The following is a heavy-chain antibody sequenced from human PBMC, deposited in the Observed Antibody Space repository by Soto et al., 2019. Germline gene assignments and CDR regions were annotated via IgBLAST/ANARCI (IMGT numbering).Heavy chain of an antibody. CDR1: GGSIISGGYY. CDR2: IYYSGST. J-gene: IGHJ5*02. CDR3: ARGELRFWFDP. D-gene: IGHD1-26*01. V-gene: IGHV4-31*03. Sequence: SETLSLTCTVSGGSIISGGYYWSWIRQHPGKGLKWIGYIYYSGSTYYNPSLKSRVTISVDTSKNQFSLKLSSVTAADTAVYYCARGELRFWFDPWGQGTLVTVSS.